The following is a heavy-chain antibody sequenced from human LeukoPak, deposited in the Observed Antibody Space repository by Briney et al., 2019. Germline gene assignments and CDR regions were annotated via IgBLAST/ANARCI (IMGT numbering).Heavy chain of an antibody. J-gene: IGHJ3*02. CDR3: AFRGKVTVTTKGAFDI. Sequence: TGGSLRLSCAASGFTFGSYAMNWVRQPPGKGLEWVSVISGNGGDTNHADSVKGRFTISRDNSKNTLYLQMNSLRAEDTAIYYCAFRGKVTVTTKGAFDIWGQGTMVTVSS. CDR2: ISGNGGDT. V-gene: IGHV3-23*01. D-gene: IGHD4-17*01. CDR1: GFTFGSYA.